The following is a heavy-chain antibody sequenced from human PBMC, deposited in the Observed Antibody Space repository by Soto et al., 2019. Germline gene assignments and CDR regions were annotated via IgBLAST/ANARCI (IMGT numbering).Heavy chain of an antibody. CDR3: ARVRVSLYGVDV. D-gene: IGHD3-3*01. Sequence: ASVKVSCKASGGTLNSYAIDWVRQAPGQGLEWMGWFSPYNGHTYYAQKFQGRVTMTADTSTSTVYMELRSLRSDDTAVYYCARVRVSLYGVDVWGQGTTVTVSS. CDR2: FSPYNGHT. CDR1: GGTLNSYA. J-gene: IGHJ6*02. V-gene: IGHV1-18*01.